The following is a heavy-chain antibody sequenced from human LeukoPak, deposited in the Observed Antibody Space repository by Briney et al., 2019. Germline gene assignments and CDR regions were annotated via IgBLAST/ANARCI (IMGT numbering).Heavy chain of an antibody. CDR2: MKPKSGGA. J-gene: IGHJ5*02. Sequence: ASVKVSCKTSGYAFTGFYIHWVRQAPGQGLEWMGRMKPKSGGANYSQRFQGRVTMTRDTSMNTAYMELSGLESDDTAIYYCARGGRDTSPYNWFDPWGQGTLVTVSS. CDR1: GYAFTGFY. V-gene: IGHV1-2*06. CDR3: ARGGRDTSPYNWFDP. D-gene: IGHD2-2*01.